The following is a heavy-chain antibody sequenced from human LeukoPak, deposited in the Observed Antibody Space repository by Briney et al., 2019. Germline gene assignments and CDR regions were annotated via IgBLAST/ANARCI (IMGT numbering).Heavy chain of an antibody. D-gene: IGHD5-24*01. CDR2: INTNTGNP. CDR1: GYTFTSYT. CDR3: ARGDTIEMATIHYYYYYIMDV. Sequence: ASVKVSCKASGYTFTSYTMNWVRQAPGQGLEWMGWINTNTGNPTYAQGFTGRFVFSLDTSVSTTYLQISSLKAEDTAVYYCARGDTIEMATIHYYYYYIMDVWGQGTTVTVSS. V-gene: IGHV7-4-1*02. J-gene: IGHJ6*02.